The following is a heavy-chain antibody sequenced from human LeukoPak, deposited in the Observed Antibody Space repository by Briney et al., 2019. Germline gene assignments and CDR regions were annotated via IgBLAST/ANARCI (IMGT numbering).Heavy chain of an antibody. CDR1: GFPFSFYE. Sequence: PGGSLRLSCAVSGFPFSFYEMNWVRQAPGKGLEWVSNIASSGATKHYSDSVRGRFSISRDNAKSSLYLQMNSLRVEDTAVYYCALLAVASDFDYWGQGALVTVSS. CDR2: IASSGATK. CDR3: ALLAVASDFDY. V-gene: IGHV3-48*03. J-gene: IGHJ4*02. D-gene: IGHD6-19*01.